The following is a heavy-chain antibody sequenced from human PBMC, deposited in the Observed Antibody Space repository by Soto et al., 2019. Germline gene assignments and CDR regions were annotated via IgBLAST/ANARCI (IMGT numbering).Heavy chain of an antibody. Sequence: GASVKVSCKASGYTFTNYAMHWVRQAPGQRLEWMGWINAGNGNTKYSQKFQGRVTITRDTSASTAYMELSSLRSEDTAVYYCASQASPYYYYGMDVWGQGTTVTVSS. CDR2: INAGNGNT. CDR3: ASQASPYYYYGMDV. CDR1: GYTFTNYA. J-gene: IGHJ6*02. V-gene: IGHV1-3*01.